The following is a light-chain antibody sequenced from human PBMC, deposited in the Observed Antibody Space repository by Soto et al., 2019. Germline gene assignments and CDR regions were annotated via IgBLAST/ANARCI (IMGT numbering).Light chain of an antibody. Sequence: SHMTQSPSTLSASVGDRFTMTCRASQSISTWLAWYQQKPGKAPKVLMYDASSLESGGPSRFSGTGTGTEFTLTISSLQPEDSATYSSQQYQSYWMSGQGTKV. V-gene: IGKV1-5*01. CDR2: DAS. J-gene: IGKJ1*01. CDR3: QQYQSYWM. CDR1: QSISTW.